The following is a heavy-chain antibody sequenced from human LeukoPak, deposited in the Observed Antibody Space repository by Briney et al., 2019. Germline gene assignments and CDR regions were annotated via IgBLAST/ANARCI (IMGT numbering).Heavy chain of an antibody. CDR1: GFTFSSHP. V-gene: IGHV3-64*02. CDR2: ISSNGGST. J-gene: IGHJ4*02. Sequence: AGGSLRLSCAASGFTFSSHPMHWVRQAPGKALEYVSRISSNGGSTYYADSVKGRFVISRDNSDNTMYLQMGSLRTEDMAVYYCARSSGSYGPFEFWGQGALVTVSS. CDR3: ARSSGSYGPFEF. D-gene: IGHD1-26*01.